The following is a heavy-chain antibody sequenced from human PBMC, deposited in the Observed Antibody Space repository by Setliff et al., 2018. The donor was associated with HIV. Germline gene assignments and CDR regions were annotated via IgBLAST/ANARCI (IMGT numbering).Heavy chain of an antibody. V-gene: IGHV4-61*02. J-gene: IGHJ4*02. CDR3: ARSPTNTYYNFWSGYSYFDY. Sequence: SETLSLTCTVSGGSISSGSYYWSWIRQPAGKGLEWIGRIYTSGSTNYNPSLKSRVTISVDTPKNQFSLKLSSVTAADTAVYYCARSPTNTYYNFWSGYSYFDYWGQGTLVTVS. CDR2: IYTSGST. CDR1: GGSISSGSYY. D-gene: IGHD3-3*01.